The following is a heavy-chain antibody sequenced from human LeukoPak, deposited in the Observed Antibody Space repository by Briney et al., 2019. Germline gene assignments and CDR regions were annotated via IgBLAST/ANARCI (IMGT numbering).Heavy chain of an antibody. CDR1: GFTFSSYA. D-gene: IGHD6-13*01. J-gene: IGHJ4*02. CDR3: AKEGSSSWYYYFDC. CDR2: ISGSGGGT. Sequence: GGSLRLSCAASGFTFSSYAMSWVRQAPGKGLEWVSAISGSGGGTYYADSVKGRFTISRDNSKNTLYLQINSLRAEDTAVYYCAKEGSSSWYYYFDCWGQGTLVTVSS. V-gene: IGHV3-23*01.